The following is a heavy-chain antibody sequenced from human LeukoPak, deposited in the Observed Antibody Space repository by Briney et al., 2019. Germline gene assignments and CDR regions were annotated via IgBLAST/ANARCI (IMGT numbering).Heavy chain of an antibody. Sequence: SQTLSLTCTVSGSSISSHYWSWIRQPPGKGLEWIGYIYYSGSTNYNPSLKSRVTISVDTSKNQFSLKLSSVTAADTAVYYCARVPQEEYYYDSSGFSDAFDIWGQGTMVTVSS. CDR2: IYYSGST. J-gene: IGHJ3*02. CDR3: ARVPQEEYYYDSSGFSDAFDI. V-gene: IGHV4-59*11. D-gene: IGHD3-22*01. CDR1: GSSISSHY.